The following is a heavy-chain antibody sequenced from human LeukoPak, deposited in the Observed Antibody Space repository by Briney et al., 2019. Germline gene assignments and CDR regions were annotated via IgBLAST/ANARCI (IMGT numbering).Heavy chain of an antibody. D-gene: IGHD5-24*01. CDR2: ISGSGGST. V-gene: IGHV3-23*01. CDR3: AKDLGSILGGYFDY. CDR1: GFTFSSYA. Sequence: GGSLRLSCAASGFTFSSYAMSWVRQAPGKGLEWVSAISGSGGSTYYADSVKGRSTISRDNSKNTLYLQMNSLRAEDTAVYYCAKDLGSILGGYFDYWGQGTLVTVSS. J-gene: IGHJ4*02.